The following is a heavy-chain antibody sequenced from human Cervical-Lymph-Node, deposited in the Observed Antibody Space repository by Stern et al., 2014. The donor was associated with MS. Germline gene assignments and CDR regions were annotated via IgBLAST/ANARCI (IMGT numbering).Heavy chain of an antibody. CDR2: FSAYNGNA. D-gene: IGHD5-12*01. Sequence: QMQLVQSGPEVKKPGASVKVSCKASGYTFSDYDISWVRQAPGHGLEWMGWFSAYNGNANYAQKFQGRVTMTTDQSTSTAYMELRSLRSDDTAVYYCARGGVADYFDYWGQGTLVTVSS. CDR3: ARGGVADYFDY. V-gene: IGHV1-18*01. J-gene: IGHJ4*02. CDR1: GYTFSDYD.